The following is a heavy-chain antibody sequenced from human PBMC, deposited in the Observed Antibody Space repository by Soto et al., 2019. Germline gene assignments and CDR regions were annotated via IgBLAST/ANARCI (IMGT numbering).Heavy chain of an antibody. V-gene: IGHV3-7*03. CDR1: GFTFSTYY. D-gene: IGHD3-10*01. CDR3: SRENWFQDY. J-gene: IGHJ4*02. Sequence: GGSLRLSCAASGFTFSTYYMTWVRQAPGKGLEWVASIKNDGSEQYYVDSVKGRFTISRDNAKNSLYLQMNSLRAGDTALYYCSRENWFQDYWGQRTRVTVSS. CDR2: IKNDGSEQ.